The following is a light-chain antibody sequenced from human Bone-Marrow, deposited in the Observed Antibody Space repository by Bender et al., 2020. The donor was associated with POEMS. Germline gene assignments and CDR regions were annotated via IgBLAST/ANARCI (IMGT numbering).Light chain of an antibody. J-gene: IGLJ2*01. CDR2: DVN. CDR3: QVWDSDSDVV. V-gene: IGLV2-14*03. Sequence: QSALTQPASVSGSPGQSIIISCTGTSSDVGGYKYVSWYQHVPGKAPKLIIYDVNNRPSGVSNRFSGSKSGNTATLTISRVEAGDEADYYCQVWDSDSDVVFGGGTKLTVL. CDR1: SSDVGGYKY.